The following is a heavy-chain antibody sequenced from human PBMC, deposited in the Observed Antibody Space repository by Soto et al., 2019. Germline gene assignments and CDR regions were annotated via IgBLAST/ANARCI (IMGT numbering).Heavy chain of an antibody. Sequence: GGSLRLSCAASGFTFDDYAMHWVRQAPGKGLEWVSLISWDGGSTYYADSVKGRFTISRDNSKNSLYLQMNSLRAEDTALYYCARIPTYLSSWYEADYWGQGTLVTVSS. V-gene: IGHV3-43D*03. CDR1: GFTFDDYA. CDR2: ISWDGGST. J-gene: IGHJ4*02. D-gene: IGHD6-13*01. CDR3: ARIPTYLSSWYEADY.